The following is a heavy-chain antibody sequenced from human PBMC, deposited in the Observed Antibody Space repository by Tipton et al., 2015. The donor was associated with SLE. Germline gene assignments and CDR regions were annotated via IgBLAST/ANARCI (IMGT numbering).Heavy chain of an antibody. Sequence: TLSLTCAVYGGSFSGYYWSWIRQSPGKGLEWIGEINQSGSTNYNPSLKSRVTISVDTSKNQFSLKLSSVTAADTAVYYCARGRMEVTAPFGYWGQGTLVTVSS. V-gene: IGHV4-34*01. D-gene: IGHD2-21*02. CDR3: ARGRMEVTAPFGY. CDR2: INQSGST. J-gene: IGHJ4*02. CDR1: GGSFSGYY.